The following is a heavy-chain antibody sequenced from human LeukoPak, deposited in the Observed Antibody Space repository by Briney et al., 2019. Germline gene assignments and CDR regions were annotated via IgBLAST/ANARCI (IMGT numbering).Heavy chain of an antibody. CDR1: GFTVSNNY. CDR3: ASQLDPYYYCYGMDV. Sequence: PGGSLRLSCAASGFTVSNNYMSWVRQAPGKGLEWVSVIYRGGSTYYADSVKGRFTISRDNFKNTLYLQMNSLRAEDTAVYYCASQLDPYYYCYGMDVWGQGTTVTVSS. D-gene: IGHD1-1*01. V-gene: IGHV3-53*01. CDR2: IYRGGST. J-gene: IGHJ6*02.